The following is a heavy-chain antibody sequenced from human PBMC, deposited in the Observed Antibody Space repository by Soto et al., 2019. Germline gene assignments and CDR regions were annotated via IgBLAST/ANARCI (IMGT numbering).Heavy chain of an antibody. CDR3: AREGQLELRRWFDP. CDR2: INSDGSST. Sequence: PGGSLRLSCAASGFTFSSYWMHWVRQAPGKGLVWVSRINSDGSSTSYADSVKGRFTISRDNAKNTLHLQMNSLRAEDTAVYYCAREGQLELRRWFDPWGQGTLVTVSS. V-gene: IGHV3-74*01. J-gene: IGHJ5*02. CDR1: GFTFSSYW. D-gene: IGHD1-7*01.